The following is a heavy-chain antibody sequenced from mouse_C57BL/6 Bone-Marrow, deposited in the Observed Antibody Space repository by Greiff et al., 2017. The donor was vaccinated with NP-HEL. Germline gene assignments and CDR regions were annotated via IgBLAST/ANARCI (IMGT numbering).Heavy chain of an antibody. CDR2: INPNNGGT. V-gene: IGHV1-26*01. CDR1: GYTFTDYY. J-gene: IGHJ4*01. CDR3: ARATYYDYDGAMDY. D-gene: IGHD2-4*01. Sequence: EVQLQQSGPELVKPGASVKISCKASGYTFTDYYVNWVKQSPGKSLEWIGYINPNNGGTSYNQKFKGKATLTVDKSSSTAYMELRSLTSEDSAVYYCARATYYDYDGAMDYWGQGTSVTVSS.